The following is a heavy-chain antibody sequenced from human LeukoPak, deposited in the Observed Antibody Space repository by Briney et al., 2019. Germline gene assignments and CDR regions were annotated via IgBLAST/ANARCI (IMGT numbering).Heavy chain of an antibody. CDR3: ARGPRGTYGSGRGNDY. D-gene: IGHD3-10*01. CDR2: INHSGST. J-gene: IGHJ4*02. Sequence: SETLSLTCAVYGGSFGGYYWSWIRQPPGKGLEWIGEINHSGSTNYNPSLKSRVTISVDTSKNQFSLKLSSVTAADTAVYYCARGPRGTYGSGRGNDYWGQGTLVTVSS. V-gene: IGHV4-34*01. CDR1: GGSFGGYY.